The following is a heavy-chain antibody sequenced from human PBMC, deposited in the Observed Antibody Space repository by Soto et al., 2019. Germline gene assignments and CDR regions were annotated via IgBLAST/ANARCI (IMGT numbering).Heavy chain of an antibody. V-gene: IGHV3-74*01. CDR3: ARGWVEGLSRQPPSDF. CDR2: INSDGSAT. D-gene: IGHD3-3*01. J-gene: IGHJ4*02. Sequence: EVHLVESGGGLVQPGGSLRLSCAASGFTFNTHWMHWVRQAPGKGLVWVSRINSDGSATSHAESVKGRFTISRENAKNTLYLHMNSLRAEDSAVYYCARGWVEGLSRQPPSDFWGQGTLVTVSS. CDR1: GFTFNTHW.